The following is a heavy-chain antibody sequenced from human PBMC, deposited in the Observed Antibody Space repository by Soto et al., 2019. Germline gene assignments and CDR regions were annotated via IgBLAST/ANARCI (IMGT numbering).Heavy chain of an antibody. D-gene: IGHD6-19*01. J-gene: IGHJ4*02. CDR2: IDKSGGDT. CDR3: AKDLYGSPGGGWQVFDS. Sequence: HPGGSLRLSCAASGFTFTNYLMTWVRQAPGKGLEWVSSIDKSGGDTYYADSVKGRFTISRDNSKNTLYLQMNSLRAEDTAVYYCAKDLYGSPGGGWQVFDSWGQGTLVTVSS. CDR1: GFTFTNYL. V-gene: IGHV3-23*05.